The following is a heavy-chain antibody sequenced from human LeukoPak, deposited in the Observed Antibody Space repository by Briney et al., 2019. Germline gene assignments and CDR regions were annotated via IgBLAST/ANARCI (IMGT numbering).Heavy chain of an antibody. V-gene: IGHV1-2*02. CDR2: INPNSGGT. CDR3: ARAKDSGYDEVAFDI. D-gene: IGHD5-12*01. J-gene: IGHJ3*02. Sequence: ASVKVSCKASGYTFTGYYMHWVRQAPGQGLEWMGWINPNSGGTNYAQKFQGRVTMTRDTSISTAYMELSRLRSDDTAAYYCARAKDSGYDEVAFDIWGQGTMVTVSS. CDR1: GYTFTGYY.